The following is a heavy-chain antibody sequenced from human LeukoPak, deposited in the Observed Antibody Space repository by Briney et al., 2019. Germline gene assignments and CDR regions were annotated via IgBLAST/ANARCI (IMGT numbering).Heavy chain of an antibody. CDR3: ARLLRLKVGATRDDAFDI. D-gene: IGHD1-26*01. CDR1: GYTFTSYY. Sequence: ASVKVSCKASGYTFTSYYMHWVRQAPGQGLEWMGIINPSGGSTSYAQKVQGRVTMTRDTSTSTVYMELSSLRSEDTTVYYCARLLRLKVGATRDDAFDIWGQGTMVTVSS. J-gene: IGHJ3*02. CDR2: INPSGGST. V-gene: IGHV1-46*01.